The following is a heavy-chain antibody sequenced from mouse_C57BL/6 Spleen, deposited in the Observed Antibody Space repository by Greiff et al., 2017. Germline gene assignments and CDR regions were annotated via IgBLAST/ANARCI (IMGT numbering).Heavy chain of an antibody. D-gene: IGHD2-5*01. CDR1: GYTFTSYW. J-gene: IGHJ4*01. CDR2: IDPNSGGT. Sequence: VQLQQPGAELVKPGASVKLSCKASGYTFTSYWMHWVKQRPGRGLEWIGRIDPNSGGTKYNEKFKSKATLTVDKPSSTAYMQLSSLTSEDSAVYYCARGYYSNYEDTYYAMDYWRQGTSVTVSS. CDR3: ARGYYSNYEDTYYAMDY. V-gene: IGHV1-72*01.